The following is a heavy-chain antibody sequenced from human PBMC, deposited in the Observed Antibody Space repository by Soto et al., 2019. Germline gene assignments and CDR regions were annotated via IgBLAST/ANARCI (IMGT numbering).Heavy chain of an antibody. J-gene: IGHJ4*02. CDR3: ARDDYGIYPY. CDR2: IDPRSGGA. V-gene: IGHV1-2*02. Sequence: QVQLVQCGTEVKKPGASVKVSCKASGYAITAYYIHWVRQAPGQGLEWMGWIDPRSGGAIYAQKFQDRVTMTIDTSISTVYMDLSGLRSDDTVLYYCARDDYGIYPYWGQGTLVTVSS. D-gene: IGHD1-26*01. CDR1: GYAITAYY.